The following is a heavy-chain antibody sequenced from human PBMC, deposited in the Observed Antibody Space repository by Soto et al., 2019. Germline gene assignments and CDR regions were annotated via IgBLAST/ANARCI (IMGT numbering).Heavy chain of an antibody. CDR3: ARLGSGCSSTSCLEISRGTDDYYYYGMDV. Sequence: GESLKISCKGIGYSFTTHWISWVRQMPGKGLEWMGKIEPSDSYINYSPPFQGHVTISVDKSITTAHVEWRSLKASDTAIYYCARLGSGCSSTSCLEISRGTDDYYYYGMDVWGQGTTVTVSS. V-gene: IGHV5-10-1*01. CDR1: GYSFTTHW. D-gene: IGHD2-2*01. J-gene: IGHJ6*02. CDR2: IEPSDSYI.